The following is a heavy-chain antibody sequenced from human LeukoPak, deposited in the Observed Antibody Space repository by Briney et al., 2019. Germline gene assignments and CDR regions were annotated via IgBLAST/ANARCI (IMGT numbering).Heavy chain of an antibody. D-gene: IGHD3-10*01. J-gene: IGHJ4*02. CDR3: AKGPLRTMVRGGYFDY. Sequence: SGGSLRLSCAASGFTFSSYEMNWVRQAPGKGLEWVSYISSSGSTIYYADSVKGRFTISRDNSKNTLYLQMKSLRAEDTAVYYCAKGPLRTMVRGGYFDYWGQGTLVTVSS. CDR1: GFTFSSYE. V-gene: IGHV3-48*03. CDR2: ISSSGSTI.